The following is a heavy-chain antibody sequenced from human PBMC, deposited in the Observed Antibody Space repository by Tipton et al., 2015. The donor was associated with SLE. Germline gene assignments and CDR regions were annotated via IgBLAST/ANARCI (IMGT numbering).Heavy chain of an antibody. CDR1: GYSISSGYY. J-gene: IGHJ5*02. CDR2: IYHSGST. Sequence: TLSLTCTVSGYSISSGYYWGWIRQPPGKGLEWIGSIYHSGSTYYNPSLKSRVTISVDTSKNQFSLKLSSVTAADTAVYYCARVAGYSYGSWFDPWGQGTLVTVSS. V-gene: IGHV4-38-2*02. CDR3: ARVAGYSYGSWFDP. D-gene: IGHD5-18*01.